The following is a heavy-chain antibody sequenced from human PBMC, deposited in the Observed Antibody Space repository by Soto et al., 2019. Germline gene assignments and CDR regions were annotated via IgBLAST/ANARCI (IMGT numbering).Heavy chain of an antibody. Sequence: QLQLQESGPGLVKPSETLSLTCSVSGGSISSSSYYWGWIRQPPGKGLEWIGSIYYSGSSYYNPSLKGRVTLPVDTSENKFSLRLSSVTAADTAVYYCATITRAYDMDVWGKGTKVTV. CDR1: GGSISSSSYY. CDR3: ATITRAYDMDV. D-gene: IGHD3-10*01. CDR2: IYYSGSS. J-gene: IGHJ6*03. V-gene: IGHV4-39*01.